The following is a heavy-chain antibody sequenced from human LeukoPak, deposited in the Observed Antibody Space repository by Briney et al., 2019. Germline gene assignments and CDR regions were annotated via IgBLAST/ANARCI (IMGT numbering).Heavy chain of an antibody. CDR2: IRSKTNSYAT. Sequence: GGSLRLSCVASGFTFSGSAMHWVRQASGKGLEWVGRIRSKTNSYATAYAASVNGRFTISRDDSKNTAYLQMNSLKTEDTAVYCCTSGGLRSAYCGGDCPSYYWGQGTLVTVSS. J-gene: IGHJ4*02. CDR1: GFTFSGSA. D-gene: IGHD2-21*02. V-gene: IGHV3-73*01. CDR3: TSGGLRSAYCGGDCPSYY.